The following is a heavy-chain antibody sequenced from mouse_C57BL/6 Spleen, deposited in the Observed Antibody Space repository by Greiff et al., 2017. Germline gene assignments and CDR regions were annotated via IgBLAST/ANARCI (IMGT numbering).Heavy chain of an antibody. CDR2: ISDGGSYT. CDR1: GFTFSSYA. Sequence: EVHLVESGGGLVKPGGSLKLSCAASGFTFSSYAMSWVRQTPDKRLEWVATISDGGSYTYYPDNVKGRFTISRDNAKNNLYLQMSHLKSEDTAMYYCARDNYFAHWGQGTLVTVSA. J-gene: IGHJ3*01. V-gene: IGHV5-4*01. D-gene: IGHD2-1*01. CDR3: ARDNYFAH.